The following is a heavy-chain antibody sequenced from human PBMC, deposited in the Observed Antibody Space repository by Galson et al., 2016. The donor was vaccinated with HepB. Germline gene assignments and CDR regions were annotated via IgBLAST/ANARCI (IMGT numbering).Heavy chain of an antibody. CDR2: LSSTSSTI. CDR3: SRELMGSKEYYYYGMDV. V-gene: IGHV3-48*02. D-gene: IGHD1-26*01. J-gene: IGHJ6*02. Sequence: SLRLSCAASGFSFSSYNMNWVRQAPGKGLEWVSFLSSTSSTIYYADSVKGRFTISRDNAKNSLYLQMSSLRDEDTAVYYCSRELMGSKEYYYYGMDVWGQGTTVTVSS. CDR1: GFSFSSYN.